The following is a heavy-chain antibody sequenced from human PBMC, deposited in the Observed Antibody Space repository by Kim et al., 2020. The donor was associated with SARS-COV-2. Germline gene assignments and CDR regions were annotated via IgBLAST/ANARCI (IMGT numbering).Heavy chain of an antibody. J-gene: IGHJ5*02. V-gene: IGHV1-8*01. CDR2: MNPNSGNT. CDR1: GYTFTSYD. CDR3: ARESDYDFWSGYKEYNWFDP. Sequence: ASVKVSCKASGYTFTSYDINWVRQATGQGLEWMGWMNPNSGNTGYAQKFQGRVTMTRNTSISTAYMELSSLRSEDTAVYYCARESDYDFWSGYKEYNWFDPWGQGTLVNGS. D-gene: IGHD3-3*01.